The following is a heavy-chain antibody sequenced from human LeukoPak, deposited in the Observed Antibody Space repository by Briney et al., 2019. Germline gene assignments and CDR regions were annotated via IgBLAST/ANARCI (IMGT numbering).Heavy chain of an antibody. V-gene: IGHV3-21*01. J-gene: IGHJ4*02. CDR2: ISSSSSYI. CDR1: GFTFSSYS. Sequence: GGPLRLSCAASGFTFSSYSMNWVRQAPGKGLEWVSSISSSSSYIYYADSVKGRFTISRDNAKNSLYLQMNSLRAEDTAVYYCVLRYFDWFREFDYWGQGTLVTVSS. CDR3: VLRYFDWFREFDY. D-gene: IGHD3-9*01.